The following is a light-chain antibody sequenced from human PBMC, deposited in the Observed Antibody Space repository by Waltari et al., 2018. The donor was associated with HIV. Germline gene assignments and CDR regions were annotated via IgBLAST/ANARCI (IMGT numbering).Light chain of an antibody. V-gene: IGLV1-47*01. CDR1: TSNARNNY. Sequence: QSVLAQPRPVSGTPGQTVNIYCSGSTSNARNNYVYWYQQVPGVAPKLLIYRNNQRPSGVPDRFSGSKSGTSASLAISGLRTEDEAEYYCAVWDDRLSGRLFGGGTKVTVL. J-gene: IGLJ2*01. CDR3: AVWDDRLSGRL. CDR2: RNN.